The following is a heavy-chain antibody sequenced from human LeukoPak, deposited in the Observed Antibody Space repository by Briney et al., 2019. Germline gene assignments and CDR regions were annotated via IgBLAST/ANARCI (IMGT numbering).Heavy chain of an antibody. V-gene: IGHV4-59*01. D-gene: IGHD5-18*01. J-gene: IGHJ4*02. CDR2: IYYSGST. CDR1: GVSISSYY. Sequence: SETLSLTCTVSGVSISSYYWSWIRQPPGKGLEWIGYIYYSGSTNYNPSLKSRVTISVDTSKNQFSLKLSSVTAADTAVYYCARAPGYSYGSAYDYWGQGTLVTVSS. CDR3: ARAPGYSYGSAYDY.